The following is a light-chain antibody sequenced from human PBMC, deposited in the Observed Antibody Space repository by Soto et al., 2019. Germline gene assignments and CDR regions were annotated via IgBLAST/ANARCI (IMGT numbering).Light chain of an antibody. J-gene: IGKJ1*01. V-gene: IGKV3-20*01. CDR3: QQYVSSPQT. Sequence: VLPPYPSTLSLTPGERAPLSCRASQSVSSSYLAWYQQKPGQAPRLLIYGASNRATGIPDRFSGSGSGTDFTLTISRLEPEDFAMYFCQQYVSSPQTFGQGAKVDI. CDR1: QSVSSSY. CDR2: GAS.